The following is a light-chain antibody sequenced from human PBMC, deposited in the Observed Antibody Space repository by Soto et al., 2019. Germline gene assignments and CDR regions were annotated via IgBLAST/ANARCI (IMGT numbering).Light chain of an antibody. V-gene: IGLV2-14*01. CDR1: SSDVGGYIY. Sequence: QSVLTRPASVSGSPGQSITISCTGTSSDVGGYIYVSWYQQHPGKAPKLMIYDVTSRPSGVSYRFSGSKSGNTASLTISGLQAEEEADYYCSSYTTSSSYVFGTGTKLTVL. J-gene: IGLJ1*01. CDR3: SSYTTSSSYV. CDR2: DVT.